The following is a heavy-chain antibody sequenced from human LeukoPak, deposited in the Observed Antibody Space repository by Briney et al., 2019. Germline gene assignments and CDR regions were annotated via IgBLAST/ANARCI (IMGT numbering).Heavy chain of an antibody. CDR1: GFTFSSYE. D-gene: IGHD2-15*01. CDR3: ARENTPTTCSGGSCYFTGRSYFDY. CDR2: ISSSGGTI. V-gene: IGHV3-48*03. Sequence: PGGSLRLSCAASGFTFSSYEMNWVRQAPGKGLEWVSYISSSGGTIYYADSVKGRFTISRDNAKNSLYLQMNSLRAEDTAVYYCARENTPTTCSGGSCYFTGRSYFDYWGQGTLVTVSS. J-gene: IGHJ4*02.